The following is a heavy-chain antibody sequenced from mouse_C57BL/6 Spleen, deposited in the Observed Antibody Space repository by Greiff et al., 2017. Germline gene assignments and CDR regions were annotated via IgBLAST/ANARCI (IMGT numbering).Heavy chain of an antibody. CDR1: GYTFTDYY. CDR3: AREEILTGTGLFAY. D-gene: IGHD4-1*01. V-gene: IGHV1-26*01. J-gene: IGHJ3*01. Sequence: EVQLQQSGPELVKPGASVKISCKASGYTFTDYYMNWVKQSHGKSLEWIGDINPNNGGTSYNQKFKGKATLTVDKSSSTAYMELRSLTSEDSAVYYCAREEILTGTGLFAYWGQGTLVTVSA. CDR2: INPNNGGT.